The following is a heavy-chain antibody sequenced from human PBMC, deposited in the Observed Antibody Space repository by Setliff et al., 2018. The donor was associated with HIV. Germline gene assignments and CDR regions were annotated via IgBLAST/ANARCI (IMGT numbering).Heavy chain of an antibody. CDR1: GFTFSGSD. D-gene: IGHD2-21*01. V-gene: IGHV3-33*03. CDR3: ATDPRRLSY. CDR2: IWYDGSNK. J-gene: IGHJ4*02. Sequence: GSLRLSCAASGFTFSGSDMHWVRQAPGKGLEWVAVIWYDGSNKYYADSVKGRFTISRDNAKNSLYLQMNSLRAEDTAVYYCATDPRRLSYWGQGTLVTVSS.